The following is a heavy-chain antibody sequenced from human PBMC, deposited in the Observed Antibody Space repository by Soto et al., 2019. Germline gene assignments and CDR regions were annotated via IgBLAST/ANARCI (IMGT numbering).Heavy chain of an antibody. CDR3: ARERMDSPMVTDVAYGMDV. Sequence: SETLSLTCTVSGGSMISYYWSWIRQPPGRGLEWIGFIYYAGSTKYNPSLNSRVTISVDTSKNQFSLTVTSVTAADTAVYYCARERMDSPMVTDVAYGMDVWGQGTTVTVSS. V-gene: IGHV4-59*12. CDR1: GGSMISYY. J-gene: IGHJ6*02. CDR2: IYYAGST. D-gene: IGHD5-18*01.